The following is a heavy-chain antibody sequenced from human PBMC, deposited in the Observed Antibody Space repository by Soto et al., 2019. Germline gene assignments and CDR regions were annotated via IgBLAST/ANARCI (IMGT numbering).Heavy chain of an antibody. CDR3: AKAVKYYDSTGYDAFAV. CDR1: GDSISSYF. D-gene: IGHD3-22*01. J-gene: IGHJ3*01. V-gene: IGHV4-59*01. Sequence: SETLSLTCTVSGDSISSYFWTWIRQPPGKALEWIGYLFHSGRTNYNPSLTSRVTMSADTSNNQFSLTLTSVTAADTAVYYCAKAVKYYDSTGYDAFAVWGQGIMVTVSS. CDR2: LFHSGRT.